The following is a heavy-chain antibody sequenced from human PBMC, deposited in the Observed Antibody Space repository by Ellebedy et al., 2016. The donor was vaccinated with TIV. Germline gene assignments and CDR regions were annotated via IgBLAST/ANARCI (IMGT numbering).Heavy chain of an antibody. D-gene: IGHD5-18*01. CDR1: GFTFSNFW. CDR3: AAGPYSYGWGY. J-gene: IGHJ4*02. CDR2: ISTSGGSI. V-gene: IGHV3-74*03. Sequence: GESLKISCAASGFTFSNFWMHWVRQAPGQGLVWVSRISTSGGSITYADSVKGRFTISRDNAKNTLYLQMNSLRAEDTAVYYCAAGPYSYGWGYWGQGTLVTVSS.